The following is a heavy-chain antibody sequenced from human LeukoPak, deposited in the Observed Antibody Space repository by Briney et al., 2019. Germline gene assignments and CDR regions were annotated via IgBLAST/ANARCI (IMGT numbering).Heavy chain of an antibody. J-gene: IGHJ4*02. CDR2: IRFDGSNK. CDR3: AKVNTISLGPFDY. Sequence: PGGSLRLSCAASGFTFSSYTMHWVRQAPGKGLEWVAFIRFDGSNKNYADSVKGRFTTSRDNSKNTLYLQMNSLRAEDTAVYYCAKVNTISLGPFDYWGQGTLVTVSS. D-gene: IGHD3-3*01. V-gene: IGHV3-30*02. CDR1: GFTFSSYT.